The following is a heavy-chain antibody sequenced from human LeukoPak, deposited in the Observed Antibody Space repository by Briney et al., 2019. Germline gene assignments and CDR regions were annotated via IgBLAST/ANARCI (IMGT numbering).Heavy chain of an antibody. CDR1: GFTVSSNY. CDR2: IYSGGST. CDR3: AKWEGYCSSTSCSDFDY. J-gene: IGHJ4*02. V-gene: IGHV3-53*01. Sequence: GGSLRLSCAASGFTVSSNYMSWVRQAPGKGLEWVSVIYSGGSTYYADSVKGRFTISRDNSKNTLYLQMNSLRAEDTAVYYCAKWEGYCSSTSCSDFDYWGQGTLVTVSS. D-gene: IGHD2-2*01.